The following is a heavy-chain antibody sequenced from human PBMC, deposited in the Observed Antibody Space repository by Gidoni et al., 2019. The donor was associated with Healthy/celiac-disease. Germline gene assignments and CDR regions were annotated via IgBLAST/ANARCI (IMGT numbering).Heavy chain of an antibody. J-gene: IGHJ3*02. V-gene: IGHV4-4*07. CDR2: IYTSGST. Sequence: QVQLQESGPGLVKPSETLSLTCTVSGGSISSYSWSWIRQPAGKGLEWIGRIYTSGSTNYNPSLKSRVTMSVDTSKNQFSLKLSSVTAADTAVYYCARDYSSSWYDAFDIWGQGTMVTVSS. D-gene: IGHD6-13*01. CDR3: ARDYSSSWYDAFDI. CDR1: GGSISSYS.